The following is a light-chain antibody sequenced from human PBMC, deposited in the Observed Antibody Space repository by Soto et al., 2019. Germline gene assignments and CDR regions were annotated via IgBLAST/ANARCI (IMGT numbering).Light chain of an antibody. CDR1: QIISNF. CDR2: AAS. V-gene: IGKV1-39*01. J-gene: IGKJ5*01. Sequence: DLQMTQSPSSLSASVGDRVSISCRASQIISNFLSWYQQRPGTAPKLLIYAASSLESGVPSRFSGSGSGTDFTLTISSLQPEDFATYYCQQNYNTPITFGQGTRLEIK. CDR3: QQNYNTPIT.